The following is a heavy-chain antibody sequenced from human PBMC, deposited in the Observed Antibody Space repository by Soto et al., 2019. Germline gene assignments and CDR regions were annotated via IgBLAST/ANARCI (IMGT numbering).Heavy chain of an antibody. J-gene: IGHJ6*02. CDR2: IIPIFGTA. CDR3: ARDRTPGVGATNYYGMDV. Sequence: VKVSCKASGGTFSSYAISWVRQAPGQGLEWMGGIIPIFGTANYAQKFQGRVTITADEFTSTAYMELSSLRSEDTAVYYCARDRTPGVGATNYYGMDVWGQGTTVTVSS. CDR1: GGTFSSYA. D-gene: IGHD1-26*01. V-gene: IGHV1-69*13.